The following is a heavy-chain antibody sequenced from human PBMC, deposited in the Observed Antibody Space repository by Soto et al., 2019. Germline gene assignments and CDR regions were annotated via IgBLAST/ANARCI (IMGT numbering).Heavy chain of an antibody. CDR3: AKDLGGSYPERYYYYGMDI. CDR1: GFTFSPYG. Sequence: QVQLVASGGGVVQPGRSLRLSCAASGFTFSPYGMHWVRQAPGKGLEWVAVISYDGSTKYYADSVKGRFTISRDNSNNTLYLQMNSLRADDTAVYYCAKDLGGSYPERYYYYGMDIWGQGTTVTVSS. V-gene: IGHV3-30*18. J-gene: IGHJ6*02. D-gene: IGHD1-26*01. CDR2: ISYDGSTK.